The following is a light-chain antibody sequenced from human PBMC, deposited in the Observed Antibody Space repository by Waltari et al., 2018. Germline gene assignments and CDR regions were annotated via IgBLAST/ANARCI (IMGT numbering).Light chain of an antibody. CDR2: GAS. V-gene: IGKV3D-15*01. CDR1: QTISSN. CDR3: QQYNNWPPLFT. J-gene: IGKJ3*01. Sequence: EIVMTQSPATLSVSPGDRATLSCRASQTISSNLAWYQQRPGPAPRLLIYGASNRATGIPARFSGTGSGTEFTLTISSLQSEDFAVYYCQQYNNWPPLFTFGPGTKVDMK.